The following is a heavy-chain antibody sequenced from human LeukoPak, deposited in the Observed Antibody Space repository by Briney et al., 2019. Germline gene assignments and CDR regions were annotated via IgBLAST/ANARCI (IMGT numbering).Heavy chain of an antibody. CDR2: ISSSSSYI. CDR3: ARDRGGNDFWSGYYSNWFDP. J-gene: IGHJ5*02. CDR1: GFTFSSYS. D-gene: IGHD3-3*01. Sequence: GGSLRLSCAASGFTFSSYSMNWVRQAPGKGLEWVSSISSSSSYIYYADSVKGRFTISRDNAKNSLYLQMNSLRAEDTAVYYCARDRGGNDFWSGYYSNWFDPWGQGTLVTVSS. V-gene: IGHV3-21*01.